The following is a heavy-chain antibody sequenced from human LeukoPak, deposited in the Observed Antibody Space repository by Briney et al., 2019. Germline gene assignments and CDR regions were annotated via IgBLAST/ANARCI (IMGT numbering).Heavy chain of an antibody. CDR3: ARVRGAGGLGYGSYYYYGMDV. Sequence: SVKVSCKASGGTFSSYTISWVRQAPGQGLEWMGRIIPILGIANYAQKFQGRVTITADKSTSTAYMELSSLRSEDTAVYYCARVRGAGGLGYGSYYYYGMDVWGQGTTVTVSS. V-gene: IGHV1-69*02. J-gene: IGHJ6*02. CDR2: IIPILGIA. D-gene: IGHD3-10*01. CDR1: GGTFSSYT.